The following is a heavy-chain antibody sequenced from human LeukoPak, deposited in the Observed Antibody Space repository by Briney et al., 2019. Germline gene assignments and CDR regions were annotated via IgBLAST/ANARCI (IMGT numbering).Heavy chain of an antibody. Sequence: PGGSLRLSCAASGFTFSSYWMTWVRQAPGKGLEWVANIKQDGSERYYVDSVKGRFTISRDNAKNSLYLQMNSLRAEDTAVYYCARDEGRAGIAAAGTQYFDYWGQGTLVTVSS. CDR1: GFTFSSYW. J-gene: IGHJ4*02. CDR2: IKQDGSER. CDR3: ARDEGRAGIAAAGTQYFDY. V-gene: IGHV3-7*01. D-gene: IGHD6-13*01.